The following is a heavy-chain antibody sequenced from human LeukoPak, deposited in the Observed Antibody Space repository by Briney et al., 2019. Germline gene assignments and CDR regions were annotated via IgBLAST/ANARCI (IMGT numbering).Heavy chain of an antibody. CDR2: IYYGGNT. D-gene: IGHD6-19*01. Sequence: SETLSLTCAVSGGSISSGVYSWSWVRQPPGKGLEWIGYIYYGGNTYYNPSLKSRLTISLDTSKNQFSLKLSSVTAADTAVYYCARVYSSGWYVPCWFDPWGQGTLVTVSS. CDR1: GGSISSGVYS. V-gene: IGHV4-30-4*07. CDR3: ARVYSSGWYVPCWFDP. J-gene: IGHJ5*02.